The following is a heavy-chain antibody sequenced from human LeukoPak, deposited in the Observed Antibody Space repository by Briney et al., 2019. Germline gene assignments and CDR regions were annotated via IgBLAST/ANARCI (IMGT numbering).Heavy chain of an antibody. D-gene: IGHD1-26*01. J-gene: IGHJ6*01. Sequence: SETLSLICTVSRGSIISYYWSWTRQPPGKGLEWIGYIYYSGSTNYNPSLERRVPISVDTSKNQFSLKLSSVTAADTAVYYCARGYSGNDRRFDCRGPGTPVTGSS. CDR2: IYYSGST. CDR1: RGSIISYY. CDR3: ARGYSGNDRRFDC. V-gene: IGHV4-59*01.